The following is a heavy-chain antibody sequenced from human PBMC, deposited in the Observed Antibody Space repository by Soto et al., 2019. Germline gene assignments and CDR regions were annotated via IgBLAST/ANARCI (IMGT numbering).Heavy chain of an antibody. CDR2: ISGSGGST. CDR3: LRSSSPFGDYYYYYMDV. Sequence: GGSLRLSCAASGFTFSSYAMSWVRQAPGKGLEWVSAISGSGGSTYYADSVKGRFTISRDNSKNTLYLQMNSLRAEDTAVYYCLRSSSPFGDYYYYYMDVWGKGTTVTVSS. CDR1: GFTFSSYA. V-gene: IGHV3-23*01. J-gene: IGHJ6*03. D-gene: IGHD6-6*01.